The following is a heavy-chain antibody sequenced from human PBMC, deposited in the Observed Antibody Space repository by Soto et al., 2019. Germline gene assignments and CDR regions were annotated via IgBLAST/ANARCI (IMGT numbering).Heavy chain of an antibody. CDR3: ARGPPYYDFWSGYLLWYFDY. J-gene: IGHJ4*02. CDR2: ISYDGSNK. Sequence: GGSLRLSCAASGFTFSSYAMHWVRQAPGKGLEWVAVISYDGSNKYYADSVKGRFTISRDNSKNTLYLQMNSLRAEDTAVYYCARGPPYYDFWSGYLLWYFDYWGQGTLVTVSS. D-gene: IGHD3-3*01. CDR1: GFTFSSYA. V-gene: IGHV3-30-3*01.